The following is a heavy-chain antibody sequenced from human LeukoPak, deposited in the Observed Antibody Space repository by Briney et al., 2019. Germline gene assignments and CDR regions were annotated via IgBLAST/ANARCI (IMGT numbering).Heavy chain of an antibody. V-gene: IGHV4-59*12. CDR1: GDSINPFY. Sequence: SETLSLTCTVSGDSINPFYWSWIRQPPGKGLEWIGYIYHSGSTYYNPSLKSRVTISVDRSKNQFSLKLSSVTAADTAVYYCARGGWELHYFDYWGQGTLVTVSS. CDR2: IYHSGST. J-gene: IGHJ4*02. CDR3: ARGGWELHYFDY. D-gene: IGHD1-26*01.